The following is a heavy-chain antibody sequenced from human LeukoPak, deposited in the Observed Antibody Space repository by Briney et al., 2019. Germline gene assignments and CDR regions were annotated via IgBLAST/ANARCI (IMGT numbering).Heavy chain of an antibody. V-gene: IGHV3-23*01. Sequence: GGSLRLSCAASGFTFSSYAMSWVRQAPGKGLEWVSVISGSGASTYYADSVKGRFTISRDNSKNTLYLQMNSLRAEDTAVYYCAKEHGYSYGYDFDYWGQGTLVTVSS. J-gene: IGHJ4*02. CDR1: GFTFSSYA. CDR3: AKEHGYSYGYDFDY. D-gene: IGHD5-18*01. CDR2: ISGSGAST.